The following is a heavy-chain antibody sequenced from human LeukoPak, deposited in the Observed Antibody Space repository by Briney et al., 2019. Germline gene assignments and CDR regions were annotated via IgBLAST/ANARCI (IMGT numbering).Heavy chain of an antibody. Sequence: PSETLSLTCTVSGDSISFYYWSWIRQSPGKGLEWIGRIYASGSTNYNPSLKSRVTMSVDTSKNQFSLKLSSVTAADTAVYYCARQVTMIAARFDPWGQGTLVTVSS. CDR1: GDSISFYY. J-gene: IGHJ5*02. CDR3: ARQVTMIAARFDP. CDR2: IYASGST. D-gene: IGHD3-22*01. V-gene: IGHV4-4*07.